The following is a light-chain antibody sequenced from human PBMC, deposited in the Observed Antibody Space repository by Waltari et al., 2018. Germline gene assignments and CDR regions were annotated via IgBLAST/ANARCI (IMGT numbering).Light chain of an antibody. CDR1: SSNIGSYNL. V-gene: IGLV2-23*02. CDR3: CSYAGSNSWV. J-gene: IGLJ3*02. CDR2: EVY. Sequence: QSALIQPASVSGSPGQPITIPCTGTSSNIGSYNLVPWYQQYQGNAPKVMIYEVYKRPSGVSNRFSGSKSGNTASLTISGLQAEDETDYYCCSYAGSNSWVFGGGTKVTVL.